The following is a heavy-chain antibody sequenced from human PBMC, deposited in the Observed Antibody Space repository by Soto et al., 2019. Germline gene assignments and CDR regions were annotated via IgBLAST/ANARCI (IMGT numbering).Heavy chain of an antibody. CDR1: GGSFSGYY. Sequence: SETLSLTCAVYGGSFSGYYWSWIRQPPGKGLEWIGEINHSGSTNYNPSLKSRVTISVDTSKNQFSLKLSSVTAADTAVYYCARARSYVLRYFDWLEGPSVTFDPWGQGTLVTVSS. V-gene: IGHV4-34*01. D-gene: IGHD3-9*01. CDR2: INHSGST. J-gene: IGHJ5*02. CDR3: ARARSYVLRYFDWLEGPSVTFDP.